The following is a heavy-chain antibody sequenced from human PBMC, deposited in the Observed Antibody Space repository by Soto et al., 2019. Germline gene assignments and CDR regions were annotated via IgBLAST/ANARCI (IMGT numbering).Heavy chain of an antibody. D-gene: IGHD5-12*01. J-gene: IGHJ5*02. CDR3: ARFTYKSGFNWFDP. Sequence: SETLSLTSTVSGAPINSDYWSWIRQSPGKGLEWIGYIYHIGSTDYNPSLKSRVTISIDKSKNQFSLNLRSVTAADTAVYFCARFTYKSGFNWFDPWGQGTQVTVSS. CDR1: GAPINSDY. V-gene: IGHV4-59*01. CDR2: IYHIGST.